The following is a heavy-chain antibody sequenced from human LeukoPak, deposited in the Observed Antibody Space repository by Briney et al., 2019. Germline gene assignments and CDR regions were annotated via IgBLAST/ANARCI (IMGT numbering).Heavy chain of an antibody. V-gene: IGHV3-7*01. D-gene: IGHD6-19*01. Sequence: GGSLRLSCAASGFTFSSYWMSWVRQAPGQGLEWVDNIKQDGSEKYYVDSVKGRFTISRDNAKNSLYLQMNSLRAEDTAVYYCARDSAVAGIYYWGQGTLVTVSS. CDR2: IKQDGSEK. CDR1: GFTFSSYW. J-gene: IGHJ4*02. CDR3: ARDSAVAGIYY.